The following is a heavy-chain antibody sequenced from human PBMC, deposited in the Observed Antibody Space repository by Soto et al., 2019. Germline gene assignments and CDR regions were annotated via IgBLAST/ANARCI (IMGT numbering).Heavy chain of an antibody. CDR2: IYPGDSDT. Sequence: PGESLKISCKGSGYSFAGYWIGWVRQMPGKGLDWMGVIYPGDSDTRYSPSFHGQVTISADKSISTAYLQWSSLKASDTAMYFCARLPGVRGVFDGFNVWGQGTMGTVS. J-gene: IGHJ3*01. CDR3: ARLPGVRGVFDGFNV. D-gene: IGHD3-10*01. CDR1: GYSFAGYW. V-gene: IGHV5-51*01.